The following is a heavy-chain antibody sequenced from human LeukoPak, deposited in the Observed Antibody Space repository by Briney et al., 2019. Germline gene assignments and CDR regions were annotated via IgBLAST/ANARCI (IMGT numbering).Heavy chain of an antibody. CDR3: AREYSSGWYRDYYGMDV. J-gene: IGHJ6*02. D-gene: IGHD6-19*01. CDR1: GDSVSSNSAA. V-gene: IGHV6-1*01. CDR2: TYYRSKWYN. Sequence: PSQTLSLTCAISGDSVSSNSAAWNWIRQSPSRGLEWLGRTYYRSKWYNDYAVSVKSRITINPDTSKNQFSLQLNSVTPEDTAVYYCAREYSSGWYRDYYGMDVWGQGTTVTVSS.